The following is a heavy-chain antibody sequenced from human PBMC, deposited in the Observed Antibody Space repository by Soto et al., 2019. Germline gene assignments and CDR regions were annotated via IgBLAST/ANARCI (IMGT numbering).Heavy chain of an antibody. V-gene: IGHV3-23*01. J-gene: IGHJ4*02. CDR2: ISGSGGNT. D-gene: IGHD2-15*01. Sequence: GESLILSCAASGFTFSSYAMSWVRQAPGKGLEWVSAISGSGGNTYYADSAKGRFTISRDNSKNTLYLQMNSLRAEDTAVYYCAKVPRYCSGGSCFGGYFDYWGQGTLVTVSS. CDR3: AKVPRYCSGGSCFGGYFDY. CDR1: GFTFSSYA.